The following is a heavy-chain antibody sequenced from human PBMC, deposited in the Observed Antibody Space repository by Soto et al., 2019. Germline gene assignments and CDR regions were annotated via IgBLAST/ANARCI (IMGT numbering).Heavy chain of an antibody. D-gene: IGHD5-12*01. J-gene: IGHJ3*02. CDR2: ISSSGSNI. Sequence: GGSLRLSCAASGFTFSDYYMSWIRQAPGKGLEWVSYISSSGSNIYYADSVKGRFTISRDNAKNSLYLQMNSLRAEDMAVYYCARVGGYSGYDYGAFDIWGQGTMVTGSS. CDR1: GFTFSDYY. V-gene: IGHV3-11*04. CDR3: ARVGGYSGYDYGAFDI.